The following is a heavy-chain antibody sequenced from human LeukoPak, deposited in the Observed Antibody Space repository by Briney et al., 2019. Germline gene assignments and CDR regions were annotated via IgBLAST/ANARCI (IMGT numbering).Heavy chain of an antibody. CDR2: IYSGGST. J-gene: IGHJ4*02. Sequence: SGGSLRLSCAASGFTVSSNYMSWVRQAPGKGLEWVSVIYSGGSTYYADSVKGRFTISRDNSKNTLYLQMNSLRAEDTAVYYCARELRGRPRFDYWGQGTLVTVSS. CDR1: GFTVSSNY. V-gene: IGHV3-53*01. CDR3: ARELRGRPRFDY. D-gene: IGHD3-10*01.